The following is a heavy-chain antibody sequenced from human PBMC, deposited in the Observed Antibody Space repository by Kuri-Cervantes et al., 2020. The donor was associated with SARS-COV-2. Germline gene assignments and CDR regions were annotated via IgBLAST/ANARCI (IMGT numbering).Heavy chain of an antibody. V-gene: IGHV4-30-4*08. D-gene: IGHD7-27*01. CDR3: ARVSGDSRFSYYMDV. Sequence: SETLSLTCTVSGGSISSGDYYWSWIRQPPGKGLEWIGYIYYSGNTYYNPSLKSRVTISVDRSKNQFSLKVSSVSAADTAVYYCARVSGDSRFSYYMDVWGTGTTVTVSS. CDR2: IYYSGNT. J-gene: IGHJ6*03. CDR1: GGSISSGDYY.